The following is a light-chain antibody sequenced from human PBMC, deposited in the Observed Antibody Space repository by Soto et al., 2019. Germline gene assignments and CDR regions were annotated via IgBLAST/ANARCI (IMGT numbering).Light chain of an antibody. CDR3: QQRSNWGFT. CDR2: DAS. J-gene: IGKJ3*01. Sequence: EFVLPQSPGPLSFSSGGRAPPPSGASQSVSATYLAWYQQKPGQAPRLLIYDASNRATGIPARFSGSGSGTDFTLTISSLEPEDFAVYYCQQRSNWGFTFGPGTKVDIK. CDR1: QSVSATY. V-gene: IGKV3-11*01.